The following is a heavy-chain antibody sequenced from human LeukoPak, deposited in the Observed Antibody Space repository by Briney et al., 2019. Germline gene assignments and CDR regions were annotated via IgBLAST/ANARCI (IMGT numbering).Heavy chain of an antibody. CDR3: TSQGGAPGDY. Sequence: GGSLRLSCAASGFTFSGSAMHWVRQASGKGLEWVGRIRSKANSYATAYAASVKGRFTISRDDSKNTAHLQMNSLKTEDTAVYYCTSQGGAPGDYWGRGTLVTVSS. J-gene: IGHJ4*02. CDR1: GFTFSGSA. CDR2: IRSKANSYAT. V-gene: IGHV3-73*01. D-gene: IGHD3-16*01.